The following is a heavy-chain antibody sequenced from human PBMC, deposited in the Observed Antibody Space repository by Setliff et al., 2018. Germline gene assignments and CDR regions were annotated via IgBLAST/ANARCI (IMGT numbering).Heavy chain of an antibody. J-gene: IGHJ6*02. CDR2: IIPILGIA. CDR3: ARGAYYYYYGMDV. CDR1: GGTFSSYA. Sequence: SVKVSCKASGGTFSSYAISWVRQAPGQGLEWMGGIIPILGIANYAQKFQGRVTITADDSTSTAYMELSSLRSEDTAVYYCARGAYYYYYGMDVWGQGTTVPVSS. V-gene: IGHV1-69*10.